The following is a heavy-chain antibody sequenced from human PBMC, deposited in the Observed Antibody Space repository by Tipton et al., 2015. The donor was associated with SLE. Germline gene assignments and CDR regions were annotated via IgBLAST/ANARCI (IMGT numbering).Heavy chain of an antibody. CDR1: GGSISSYY. V-gene: IGHV4-59*01. CDR3: ARDNLNVFDI. D-gene: IGHD1-20*01. CDR2: NQDSGST. J-gene: IGHJ3*02. Sequence: TLSLTCTVSGGSISSYYWSWIRQPPGKGLEWIGYNQDSGSTNYNPSLKSRVTIFVDTSKNQFSLKLTSVTAADTAIYYCARDNLNVFDIWGQGTMVTVSS.